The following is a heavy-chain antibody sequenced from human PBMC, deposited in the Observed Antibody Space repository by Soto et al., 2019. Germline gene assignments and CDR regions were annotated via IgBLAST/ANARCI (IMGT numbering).Heavy chain of an antibody. Sequence: EVQLVESGGGLVQPGGSLRLSCAASGFSFSTYSMNWVRQAPGKGLEWVSYISSRSYTIYYVDSVKGRFTISRDNAENSLYLQMNSRRDEDTAVYYCARGGSSSDNGMDVWGQGTTVTVSS. CDR1: GFSFSTYS. J-gene: IGHJ6*02. CDR2: ISSRSYTI. V-gene: IGHV3-48*02. D-gene: IGHD6-6*01. CDR3: ARGGSSSDNGMDV.